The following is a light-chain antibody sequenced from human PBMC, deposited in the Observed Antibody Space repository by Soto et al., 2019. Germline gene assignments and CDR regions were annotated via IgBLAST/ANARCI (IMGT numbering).Light chain of an antibody. Sequence: QSVLTQPPSASGSPGQSVTISCTGTSNDGGGYNYVSWYQQHPGKAPKLMIYEVSKRPSGVPDRFSGSKSGNTASLTVSGLQAEDEADYYCSSYAGSNNLVFGGGTKLTVL. CDR2: EVS. CDR1: SNDGGGYNY. CDR3: SSYAGSNNLV. V-gene: IGLV2-8*01. J-gene: IGLJ2*01.